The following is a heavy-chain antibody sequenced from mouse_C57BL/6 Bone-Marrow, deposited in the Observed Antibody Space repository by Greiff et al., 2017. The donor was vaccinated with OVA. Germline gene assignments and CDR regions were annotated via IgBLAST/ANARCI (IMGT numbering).Heavy chain of an antibody. CDR1: GYTFTSYW. Sequence: KESCKASGYTFTSYWMHWVKQRPGRGLEWIGRIDPNSGGTKYNEKFKSKATLTVDKPSSTAYMQLSSLTSEDSAVYYCARSRTWDDNYFDYWGQGTTLTVSS. D-gene: IGHD4-1*01. V-gene: IGHV1-72*01. CDR3: ARSRTWDDNYFDY. CDR2: IDPNSGGT. J-gene: IGHJ2*01.